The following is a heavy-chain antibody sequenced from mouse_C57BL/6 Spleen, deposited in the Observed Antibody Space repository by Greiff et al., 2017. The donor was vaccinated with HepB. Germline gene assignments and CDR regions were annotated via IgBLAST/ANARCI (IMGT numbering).Heavy chain of an antibody. CDR2: IHPNSGST. V-gene: IGHV1-64*01. CDR1: GYTFTSYW. CDR3: ARSKVYYDPFAY. Sequence: VKLQQPGAELVKPGASVKLSCKASGYTFTSYWMHWVKQRPGQGLEWIGMIHPNSGSTNYNEKFKSKATLTVDKSSSTAYMQLSSLTSEDSAVYYCARSKVYYDPFAYWGQGTLVTVSA. J-gene: IGHJ3*01. D-gene: IGHD2-4*01.